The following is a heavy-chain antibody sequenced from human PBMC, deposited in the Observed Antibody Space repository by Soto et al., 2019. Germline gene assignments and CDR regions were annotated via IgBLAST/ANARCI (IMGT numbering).Heavy chain of an antibody. Sequence: GGSLSLSCAASGFTFSSYAMTWVRQAPGKGLEWVSAISGSGSSTYYADSLKGRFTISRDNSKNTLYLQMSSLRAEDTALYYCAKDLGYCSGGSCLRFDYWGQGTLVTVSS. CDR1: GFTFSSYA. D-gene: IGHD2-15*01. J-gene: IGHJ4*02. CDR2: ISGSGSST. V-gene: IGHV3-23*01. CDR3: AKDLGYCSGGSCLRFDY.